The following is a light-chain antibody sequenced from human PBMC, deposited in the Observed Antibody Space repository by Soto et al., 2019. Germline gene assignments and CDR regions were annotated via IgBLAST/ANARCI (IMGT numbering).Light chain of an antibody. CDR3: QQYVSSPWA. J-gene: IGKJ1*01. CDR1: QSVRSN. V-gene: IGKV3-15*01. CDR2: EAS. Sequence: EIVMTQSPATLSVSPGERFTLSCRASQSVRSNLAWYQQKPGQAPRLLIYEASTRATGVPARFSGSGSGTEFTLTISSLQPDDFAVYYCQQYVSSPWAFGQGTKVDI.